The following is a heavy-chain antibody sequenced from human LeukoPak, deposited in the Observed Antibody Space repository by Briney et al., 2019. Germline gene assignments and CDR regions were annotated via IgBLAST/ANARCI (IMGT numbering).Heavy chain of an antibody. Sequence: GGSLTLSCVASGFSFSSYSMIWVRQAPPKGRDGVSSISITSTYIYYTDSVKGRFTISRDNAKNSLYLQMDSLSAEDTAVYYCARDPSAEYTAVNCFDTWGQGTLVTVSS. J-gene: IGHJ5*02. CDR2: ISITSTYI. V-gene: IGHV3-21*06. CDR3: ARDPSAEYTAVNCFDT. CDR1: GFSFSSYS. D-gene: IGHD2/OR15-2a*01.